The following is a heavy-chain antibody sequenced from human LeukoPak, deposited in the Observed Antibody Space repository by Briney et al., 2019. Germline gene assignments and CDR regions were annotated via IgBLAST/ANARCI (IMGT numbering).Heavy chain of an antibody. V-gene: IGHV1-69*01. CDR1: GGTFSSYA. D-gene: IGHD6-19*01. CDR2: IIPIFGTA. J-gene: IGHJ3*02. Sequence: SVKVSCKASGGTFSSYAISWVRQAPGQGLEWMGGIIPIFGTANYAQKFQGRVTITADESTSTAYMELSSLRSEDTAVYYCARVKQWLVPSDAFDIWGQGTMVTVSS. CDR3: ARVKQWLVPSDAFDI.